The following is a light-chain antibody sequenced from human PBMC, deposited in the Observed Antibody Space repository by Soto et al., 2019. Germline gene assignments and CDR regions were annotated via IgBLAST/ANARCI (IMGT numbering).Light chain of an antibody. CDR3: QQRSSYPLT. CDR2: DAS. CDR1: QSVSYY. Sequence: EIVLTQSPATLSLSPRERASLSCRASQSVSYYLAWYQQKPGQAPRLLIYDASNRAPGIPARFSGTGSGTDFTLTISSLEPEDLAVYYCQQRSSYPLTFGGGTNVGIK. J-gene: IGKJ4*01. V-gene: IGKV3-11*01.